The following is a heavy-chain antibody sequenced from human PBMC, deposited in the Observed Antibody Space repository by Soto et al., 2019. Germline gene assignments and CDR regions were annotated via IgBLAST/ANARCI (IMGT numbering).Heavy chain of an antibody. Sequence: GASVKVSCKASGYTFTSYAMHWLRQAPGQRLEWMGWINAGNGNTKYSQKFQGRVTITRDTSASTAYMELSSLRSEDTAVYYCAGAPPAAAPQVYWRQAPLVTVS. CDR2: INAGNGNT. V-gene: IGHV1-3*01. D-gene: IGHD6-6*01. CDR1: GYTFTSYA. J-gene: IGHJ4*02. CDR3: AGAPPAAAPQVY.